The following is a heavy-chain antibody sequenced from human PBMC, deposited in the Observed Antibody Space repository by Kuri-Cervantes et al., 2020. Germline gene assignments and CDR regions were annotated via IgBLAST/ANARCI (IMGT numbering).Heavy chain of an antibody. J-gene: IGHJ4*02. Sequence: GSLRLSCTVSGGSISSYYWSWIRQPPGKGLEWIGYIYYSGSTNYNPSLKSRVTISVDTSKNQFSLKLSSVTAADTAVYYCARVGGIAVAPDYWGQGTLVTVSS. V-gene: IGHV4-59*01. CDR3: ARVGGIAVAPDY. CDR2: IYYSGST. D-gene: IGHD6-19*01. CDR1: GGSISSYY.